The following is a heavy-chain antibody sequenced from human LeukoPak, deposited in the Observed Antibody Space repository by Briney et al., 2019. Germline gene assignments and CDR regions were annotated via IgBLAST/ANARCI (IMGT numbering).Heavy chain of an antibody. J-gene: IGHJ5*02. Sequence: ASVKVSCKASGGTFSSYAISWVRQAPGQGLEWMGGNIPIFGTANYAQKFQGRVTITTDESTSTVYMELSSLRSEDTAVYYCARGVGATVWFDPWGQGTLVTVSS. CDR3: ARGVGATVWFDP. V-gene: IGHV1-69*05. CDR2: NIPIFGTA. D-gene: IGHD1-26*01. CDR1: GGTFSSYA.